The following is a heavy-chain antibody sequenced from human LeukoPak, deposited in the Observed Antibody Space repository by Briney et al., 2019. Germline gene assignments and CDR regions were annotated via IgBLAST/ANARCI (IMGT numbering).Heavy chain of an antibody. J-gene: IGHJ4*02. CDR2: IYWDDDK. V-gene: IGHV2-5*02. D-gene: IGHD6-13*01. Sequence: SGPTLVKPTHTRTLTRTFSGVSLSPSAVGVGWIREPPGKALEWLALIYWDDDKRYNPYLQSRLTISNDTSKNPVVLTMPHMDPLDTATYYCAHIVNAAAGTLGFDYWGQGTLVTVSS. CDR1: GVSLSPSAVG. CDR3: AHIVNAAAGTLGFDY.